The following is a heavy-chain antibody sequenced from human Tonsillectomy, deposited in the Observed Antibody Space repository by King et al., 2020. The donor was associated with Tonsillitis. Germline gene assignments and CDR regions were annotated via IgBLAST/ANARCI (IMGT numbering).Heavy chain of an antibody. J-gene: IGHJ6*03. CDR1: GASLSDYY. Sequence: VQLQQWGAGLLKPPETLTIRCAVDGASLSDYYWTWIRQPPGKGLEWIGDVDHSDRVKYNPSLKSRVTISLDTSMRHFALQLTAGTAADSAVYYCAGRSVVGYHMAVWSKGTTVTVSS. CDR2: VDHSDRV. D-gene: IGHD2-21*01. CDR3: AGRSVVGYHMAV. V-gene: IGHV4-34*01.